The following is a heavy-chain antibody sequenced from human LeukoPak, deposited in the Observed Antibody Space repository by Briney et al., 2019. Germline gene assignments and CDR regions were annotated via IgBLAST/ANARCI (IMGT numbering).Heavy chain of an antibody. D-gene: IGHD1-7*01. Sequence: SETLSLTCTVSGGSFSSGSYYWSWIRQPPGKGLEWIGYIYYSGSTNYNPSLKSRVTISVDTSKNQFSLKLSSVTAADTAVYYCARDPAGPYFWNYNYFDCWGQGTLVTVSS. CDR1: GGSFSSGSYY. V-gene: IGHV4-61*01. CDR3: ARDPAGPYFWNYNYFDC. CDR2: IYYSGST. J-gene: IGHJ4*02.